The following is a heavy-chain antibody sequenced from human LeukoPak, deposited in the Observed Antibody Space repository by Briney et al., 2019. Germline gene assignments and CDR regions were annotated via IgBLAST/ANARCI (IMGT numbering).Heavy chain of an antibody. J-gene: IGHJ4*02. CDR2: IIPIFGTA. D-gene: IGHD6-6*01. CDR1: GGTFSSYA. V-gene: IGHV1-69*01. Sequence: SVKVSCKASGGTFSSYAISWVRQAPGQGLEWMGGIIPIFGTANYAQKFQGRVTITADESTSTAYMELSSLRSGDTAVYYCASLGARLSPYYFDYWGQGTLVTVSS. CDR3: ASLGARLSPYYFDY.